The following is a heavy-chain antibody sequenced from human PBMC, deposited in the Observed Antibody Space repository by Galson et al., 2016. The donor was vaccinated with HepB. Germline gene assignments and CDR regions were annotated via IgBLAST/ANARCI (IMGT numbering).Heavy chain of an antibody. CDR2: IIPIFGTT. Sequence: SVKVSCKASGGTFSTYGVTWVRQAPGQGLEWMGGIIPIFGTTNYAQGFQGRVTTTADESTGTAYMELRRLTSDDTALYYCARVAYAESIDYWGQGTLVTVSS. CDR3: ARVAYAESIDY. CDR1: GGTFSTYG. D-gene: IGHD3-16*01. V-gene: IGHV1-69*13. J-gene: IGHJ4*02.